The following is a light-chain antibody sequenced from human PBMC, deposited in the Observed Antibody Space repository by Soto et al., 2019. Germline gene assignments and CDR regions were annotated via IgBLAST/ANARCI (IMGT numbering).Light chain of an antibody. CDR3: QQFHSFSPT. Sequence: DIQMTQSPSTLSASVGDRVTITCRASQSISSWLAWYQQKPGKAPKLLIYKASSLESGVPSRFSVSGSGTEFTLTISSLQPDDLATYYCQQFHSFSPTFGQGTKVEIK. CDR1: QSISSW. V-gene: IGKV1-5*03. J-gene: IGKJ1*01. CDR2: KAS.